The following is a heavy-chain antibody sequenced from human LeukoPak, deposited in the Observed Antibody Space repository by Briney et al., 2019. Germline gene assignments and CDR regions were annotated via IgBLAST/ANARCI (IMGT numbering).Heavy chain of an antibody. V-gene: IGHV1-2*02. Sequence: ASVKVSRKASGYTFTGYYMHWVRQAPGQGLEWMGWINPNSGGTNYAQKFQGRVTMTRDTSISTAYMELSRLRSDDTAVYYCARARRGTAMANFDYWGQGTLVTVSS. D-gene: IGHD5-18*01. J-gene: IGHJ4*02. CDR1: GYTFTGYY. CDR2: INPNSGGT. CDR3: ARARRGTAMANFDY.